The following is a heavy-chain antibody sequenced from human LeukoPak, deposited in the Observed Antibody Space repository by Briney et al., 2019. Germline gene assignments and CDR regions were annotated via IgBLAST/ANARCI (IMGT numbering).Heavy chain of an antibody. CDR2: IWYDGSNK. V-gene: IGHV3-33*01. D-gene: IGHD4-17*01. CDR3: ARELYGDYSNWFDP. CDR1: GFTFSSYG. J-gene: IGHJ5*02. Sequence: GGSLRLSCAASGFTFSSYGMHWVRQARGKGLEGVAVIWYDGSNKYYADSVKGRFTISRDNSKNTLYLQMNSLRAEDTAVYYCARELYGDYSNWFDPWGQGTLVTVSS.